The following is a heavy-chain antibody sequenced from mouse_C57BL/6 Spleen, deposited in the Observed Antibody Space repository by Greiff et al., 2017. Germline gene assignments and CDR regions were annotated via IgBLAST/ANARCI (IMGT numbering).Heavy chain of an antibody. CDR1: GYTFTSYW. V-gene: IGHV1-69*01. D-gene: IGHD5-1*01. J-gene: IGHJ1*03. CDR2: IDPSDSYT. Sequence: QVQLQQPGAELVMPGASVKLSCKASGYTFTSYWMHWVKQRPGQGLEWIGEIDPSDSYTNYTHKFKGKSTLTVDKSSSTAYMQLSSLTSEDSAVYYGARKRGEYTGWYFDVWGTGTTVTVSS. CDR3: ARKRGEYTGWYFDV.